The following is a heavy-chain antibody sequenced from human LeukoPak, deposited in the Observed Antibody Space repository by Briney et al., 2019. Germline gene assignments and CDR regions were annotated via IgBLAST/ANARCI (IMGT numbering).Heavy chain of an antibody. J-gene: IGHJ4*02. Sequence: RSLRLSCAASGFTFSAFGMHWVRQAPGKGLEWVAVISSDGSNKYYTDSVKGRFTISRDNSKNTLYMEMNSLRPEDTAVYYCAKSRLYSSGSTDYWGRGTLVTVSS. D-gene: IGHD6-19*01. CDR1: GFTFSAFG. CDR3: AKSRLYSSGSTDY. V-gene: IGHV3-30*18. CDR2: ISSDGSNK.